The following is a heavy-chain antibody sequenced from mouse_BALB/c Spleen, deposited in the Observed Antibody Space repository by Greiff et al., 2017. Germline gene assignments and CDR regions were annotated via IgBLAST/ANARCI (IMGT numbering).Heavy chain of an antibody. D-gene: IGHD1-1*01. CDR3: ARWNGSSFAY. CDR1: GYSITSDYA. J-gene: IGHJ3*01. CDR2: ISYSGST. Sequence: EVHLVESGPGLVKPSQSLSLTCTVTGYSITSDYAWNWIRQFPGNKLEWMGYISYSGSTSYNPSLKSRISITRDTSKNQFFLQLNSVTTEDTATYYCARWNGSSFAYWGQGTLVTVSA. V-gene: IGHV3-2*02.